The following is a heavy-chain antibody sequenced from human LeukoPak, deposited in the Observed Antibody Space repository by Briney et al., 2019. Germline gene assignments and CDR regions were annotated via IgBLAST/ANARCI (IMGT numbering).Heavy chain of an antibody. J-gene: IGHJ6*02. CDR1: GGSISSFY. CDR2: IYYSGST. Sequence: SETLSLTCTVSGGSISSFYWSWIRQPPGKRLEWIGYIYYSGSTNYNPSLKSRVTISVDTSKNQFSLKLSSVTAADTAVYYCARITFVVEGYGMDVWGQGTTVTVSS. CDR3: ARITFVVEGYGMDV. D-gene: IGHD2-21*01. V-gene: IGHV4-59*12.